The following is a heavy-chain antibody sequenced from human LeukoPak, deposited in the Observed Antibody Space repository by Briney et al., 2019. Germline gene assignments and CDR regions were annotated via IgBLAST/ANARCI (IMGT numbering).Heavy chain of an antibody. Sequence: PGGSLRLSCAASGFTFSSYVMSWVRQAPGKGLEWVSAISNSGDNTYYADSVKGRFTISRDNSKNTLYLQMNSLRAEDTAIYYCAKEFRAAWPLDYWGQGTLVTVSS. CDR1: GFTFSSYV. J-gene: IGHJ4*02. D-gene: IGHD2-15*01. V-gene: IGHV3-23*01. CDR2: ISNSGDNT. CDR3: AKEFRAAWPLDY.